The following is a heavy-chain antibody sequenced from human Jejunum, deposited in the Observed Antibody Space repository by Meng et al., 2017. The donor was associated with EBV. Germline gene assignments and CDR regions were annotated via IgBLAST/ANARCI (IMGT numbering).Heavy chain of an antibody. V-gene: IGHV1-69*06. CDR1: GGTFSNYA. CDR3: ARSSGGVVADYFDY. Sequence: VQLVQFGDVLTKPGSSVKVSCKASGGTFSNYAFIWVRQAPGQGLEWMGGVIPIFATANSAQRFQGRVTITADKSTSTAYMELRSPRSEDTAVYYCARSSGGVVADYFDYWGQGTLVTVSS. D-gene: IGHD3-16*02. J-gene: IGHJ4*02. CDR2: VIPIFATA.